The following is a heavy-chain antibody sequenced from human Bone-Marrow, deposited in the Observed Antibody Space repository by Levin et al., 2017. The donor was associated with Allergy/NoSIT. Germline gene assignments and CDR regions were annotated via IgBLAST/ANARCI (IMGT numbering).Heavy chain of an antibody. CDR1: GFTFSTYA. Sequence: GGSLRLSCGASGFTFSTYAMSWVRQTPGKGPEWIAMISGSRGSTYYGDFLKGRVTISRDNPKNTLYLEMHSLTVEDTAVYYCAKAPARCSVTDCRVLFDYWGRGALVTVSS. CDR2: ISGSRGST. D-gene: IGHD2-15*01. V-gene: IGHV3-23*01. CDR3: AKAPARCSVTDCRVLFDY. J-gene: IGHJ4*01.